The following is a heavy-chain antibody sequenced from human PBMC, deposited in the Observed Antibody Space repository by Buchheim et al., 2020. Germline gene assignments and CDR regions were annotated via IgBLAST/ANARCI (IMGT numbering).Heavy chain of an antibody. D-gene: IGHD3-10*01. V-gene: IGHV3-23*01. Sequence: EVQLLESGGDLVPPAGSLRLSCAASGFTFSSYAMAWVRQAPGQGLEWVSVISGHAATTYYADSVQGRFTISRDNSKNPVYLQMSSLRAEDTAVYYCAIRGYSGSYSLDNWGQGTL. J-gene: IGHJ4*02. CDR1: GFTFSSYA. CDR3: AIRGYSGSYSLDN. CDR2: ISGHAATT.